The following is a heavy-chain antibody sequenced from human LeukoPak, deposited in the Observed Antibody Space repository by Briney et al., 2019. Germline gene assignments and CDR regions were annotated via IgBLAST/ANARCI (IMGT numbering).Heavy chain of an antibody. CDR1: GFTVSSNY. CDR2: IYSGGST. V-gene: IGHV3-53*04. Sequence: HPGGSLRLSCAASGFTVSSNYMSWVRQAPGKGLEWVSVIYSGGSTYYADSVKGRFTISRHNSKNTLYLQMNSLRAEDTAVYYCAREIRFLEWLSSDYYYYGMDVWGQGTTVTVSS. J-gene: IGHJ6*02. D-gene: IGHD3-3*01. CDR3: AREIRFLEWLSSDYYYYGMDV.